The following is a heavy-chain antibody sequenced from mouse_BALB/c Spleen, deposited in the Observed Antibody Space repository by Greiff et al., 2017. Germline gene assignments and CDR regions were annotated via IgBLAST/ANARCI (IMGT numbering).Heavy chain of an antibody. CDR1: GFTFSSYG. CDR3: ARPWDSAWFAY. Sequence: EVMLVESGGDLVKPGGSLKLSCAASGFTFSSYGMSWVRQTPDKRLEWVATISSGGSYTYYPDSVKGRFTISRDNAKNTLYLQMSSLKSEDTAMYYCARPWDSAWFAYWGQGTLVTVSA. V-gene: IGHV5-6*02. CDR2: ISSGGSYT. J-gene: IGHJ3*01. D-gene: IGHD4-1*01.